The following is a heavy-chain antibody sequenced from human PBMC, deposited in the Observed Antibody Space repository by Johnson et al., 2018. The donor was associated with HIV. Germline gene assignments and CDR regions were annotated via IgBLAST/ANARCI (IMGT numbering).Heavy chain of an antibody. J-gene: IGHJ3*02. Sequence: EVQLVESGGGVVQPGGSLRLSCAASGFTFSSYWMHWVRQAPGKGLVWVSRINSDGSSTSYADSVKGRFTISRDNAKNTLYLQMNSLRAEDTAVYYCAKTAAADAFDIWGQGTMVTVSS. D-gene: IGHD2-2*01. V-gene: IGHV3-74*02. CDR3: AKTAAADAFDI. CDR2: INSDGSST. CDR1: GFTFSSYW.